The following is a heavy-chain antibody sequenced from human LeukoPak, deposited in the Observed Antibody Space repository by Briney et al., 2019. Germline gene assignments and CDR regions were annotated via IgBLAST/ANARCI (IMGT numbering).Heavy chain of an antibody. CDR3: ARDSATVRPSSFDY. CDR1: GYTFTSYG. J-gene: IGHJ4*02. V-gene: IGHV1-18*01. Sequence: ASVRVSCKASGYTFTSYGISWVRQAPGQGLEWMGWISAYNGNTNYAQKLQGRVTMTTDTSTSTAYMELRSLRSDDTAVYYCARDSATVRPSSFDYWGQGTLVTVSS. D-gene: IGHD4-17*01. CDR2: ISAYNGNT.